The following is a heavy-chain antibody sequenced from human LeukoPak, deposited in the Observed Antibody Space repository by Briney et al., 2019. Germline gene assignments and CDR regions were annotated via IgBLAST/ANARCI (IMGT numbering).Heavy chain of an antibody. CDR2: IDPSDSST. CDR1: GYSFTSYW. D-gene: IGHD1-1*01. CDR3: ARTKRLEYYFDY. Sequence: GESLKISCKGSGYSFTSYWISWVRQMPGKGLEWMGRIDPSDSSTKYSPSFQGHVTISADKSISTAYLQWSSLKASDTAMYYCARTKRLEYYFDYWGQGTLVTVSS. V-gene: IGHV5-10-1*01. J-gene: IGHJ4*02.